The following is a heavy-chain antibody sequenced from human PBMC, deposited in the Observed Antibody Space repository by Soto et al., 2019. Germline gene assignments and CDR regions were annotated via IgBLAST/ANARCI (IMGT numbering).Heavy chain of an antibody. V-gene: IGHV4-34*01. CDR2: INHRGST. Sequence: QVQLQQWGAGLLKPSETLSLTCAVYGGSFSGYYWSWIRQPPGKGLEWIGEINHRGSTNYNPSLKSRVTISVDTSKNQFSLKLSSVTAADTAVYYCARATVTRRYGYWGQGTLVTVSS. CDR1: GGSFSGYY. CDR3: ARATVTRRYGY. D-gene: IGHD4-17*01. J-gene: IGHJ4*02.